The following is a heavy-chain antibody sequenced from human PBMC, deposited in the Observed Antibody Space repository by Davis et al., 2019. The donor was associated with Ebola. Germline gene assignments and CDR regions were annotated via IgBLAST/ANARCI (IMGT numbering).Heavy chain of an antibody. J-gene: IGHJ6*02. D-gene: IGHD3-3*01. CDR3: GKTGLESDYGMDV. CDR2: IYSDGRRT. V-gene: IGHV3-74*01. CDR1: GFAFSAYW. Sequence: HTGGSLRLSCAASGFAFSAYWMHWVRQTPEKGLVWVARIYSDGRRTAYADSVKGRFTISRDNAKNTLYRQMNSLRAEDTAVYYCGKTGLESDYGMDVWGQGTTVTVSS.